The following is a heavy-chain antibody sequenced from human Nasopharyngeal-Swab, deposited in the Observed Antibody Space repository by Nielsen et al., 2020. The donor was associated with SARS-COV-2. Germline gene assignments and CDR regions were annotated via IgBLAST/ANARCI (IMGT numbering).Heavy chain of an antibody. J-gene: IGHJ6*03. CDR1: GFTFTTYG. CDR3: AREQNLYCSGGSCYSSYYMDV. Sequence: LSLTCAASGFTFTTYGMNWVRQAPGKGLEWVSYVGSSNGHIYYADSVKGRFTISRDNAKNSLYLQMDSLRGEDTAVYYCAREQNLYCSGGSCYSSYYMDVWGKGTTVTVSS. CDR2: VGSSNGHI. D-gene: IGHD2-15*01. V-gene: IGHV3-21*01.